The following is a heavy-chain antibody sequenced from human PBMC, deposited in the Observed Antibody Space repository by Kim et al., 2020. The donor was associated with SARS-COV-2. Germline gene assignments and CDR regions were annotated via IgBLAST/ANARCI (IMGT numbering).Heavy chain of an antibody. D-gene: IGHD2-8*02. CDR2: IKQDASEK. V-gene: IGHV3-7*03. Sequence: GGSLRLSCAASAFTFSSHWMSWVRQAPGKGLEWVANIKQDASEKYYVDSVKDRFTISRDNAKNSLYLQMNNLRAEDTALYYCARGDYWDRAFDSWGQGTLVTVSS. CDR3: ARGDYWDRAFDS. J-gene: IGHJ4*02. CDR1: AFTFSSHW.